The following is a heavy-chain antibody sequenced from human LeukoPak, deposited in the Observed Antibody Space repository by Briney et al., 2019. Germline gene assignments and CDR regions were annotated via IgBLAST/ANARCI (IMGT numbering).Heavy chain of an antibody. V-gene: IGHV3-21*01. CDR3: ARLVEPGDYDILTGPGDAFDI. J-gene: IGHJ3*02. CDR1: GFTFSSYS. Sequence: GGSLRLSCAASGFTFSSYSMNWVRQAPGKGLERVSSISSSSSYIYYADSVKGRFTISRDNSKNSLYLQMNSLRAEDTAVYYCARLVEPGDYDILTGPGDAFDIWGQGTMVTVSS. D-gene: IGHD3-9*01. CDR2: ISSSSSYI.